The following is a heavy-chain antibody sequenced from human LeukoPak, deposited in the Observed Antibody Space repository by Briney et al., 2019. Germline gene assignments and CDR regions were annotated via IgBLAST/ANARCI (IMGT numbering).Heavy chain of an antibody. CDR2: ISYDGSEK. V-gene: IGHV3-30*03. CDR3: ARDLGDTGYFDY. Sequence: SGGSLRLSCAASGFTFSSYGMHWVRQAPGKGLEWVAVISYDGSEKYQADSVKGRFTISRDNSKNRIYLQMNSLRGDDTAVYYCARDLGDTGYFDYWGQGTLVTVSS. J-gene: IGHJ4*02. D-gene: IGHD4-17*01. CDR1: GFTFSSYG.